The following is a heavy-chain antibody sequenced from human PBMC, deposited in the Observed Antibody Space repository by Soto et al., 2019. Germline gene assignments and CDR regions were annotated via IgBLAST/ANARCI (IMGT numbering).Heavy chain of an antibody. J-gene: IGHJ6*02. D-gene: IGHD2-8*01. CDR3: ARVYDRSGYYYYGMDV. V-gene: IGHV4-59*01. CDR2: IYYSGST. CDR1: GGSISSYY. Sequence: TSETLSLTCTVSGGSISSYYWSWIRQPPGKGLEWIGYIYYSGSTNYNPSLKSRVTISVDTSKNQFSLKLSSVTAADTAVYYCARVYDRSGYYYYGMDVWGQGTTVTSP.